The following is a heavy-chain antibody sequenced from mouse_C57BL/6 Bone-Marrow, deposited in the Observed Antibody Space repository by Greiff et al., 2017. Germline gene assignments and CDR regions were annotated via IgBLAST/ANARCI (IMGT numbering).Heavy chain of an antibody. J-gene: IGHJ4*01. V-gene: IGHV1-4*01. Sequence: QVQLQQSGAELARPGASVKMSCKASGYTFTSYTMHWVKQRPGQGLEWIGYINPSSGYTKYNQKFKDKATLTADNSSSTAYMQLSSLTSEYSAVYYCARFLYAMDYWGQGTSVTVSS. CDR3: ARFLYAMDY. CDR2: INPSSGYT. CDR1: GYTFTSYT.